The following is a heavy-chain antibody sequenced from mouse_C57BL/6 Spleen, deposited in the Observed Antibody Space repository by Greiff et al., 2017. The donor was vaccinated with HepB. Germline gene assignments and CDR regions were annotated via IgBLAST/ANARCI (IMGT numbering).Heavy chain of an antibody. Sequence: DVKLQESGPGLVKPSQSLSLTCSVTGYSITSGYYWNWIRQFPGNKLEWMGYISYDGSNNYNPSLKNRISITRDTSKNQFFLKLNSVTTEDTATYYCARDKTTVVANWYFDVWGTGTTVTVSS. J-gene: IGHJ1*03. CDR1: GYSITSGYY. D-gene: IGHD1-1*01. CDR2: ISYDGSN. CDR3: ARDKTTVVANWYFDV. V-gene: IGHV3-6*01.